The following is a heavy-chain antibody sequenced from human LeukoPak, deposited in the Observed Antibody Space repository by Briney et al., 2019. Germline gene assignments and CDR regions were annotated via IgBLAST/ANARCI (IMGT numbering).Heavy chain of an antibody. CDR1: GFTFSSYS. Sequence: VVSVRLSCAASGFTFSSYSMNWVRQAPGKGLEWVSSMSSSSSYIRYADSVKGRFTISRDNAKNSLYLQMNSLRAEDTAVYYCARDIQLFSAFDYWGQGTLVTVSS. V-gene: IGHV3-21*01. CDR2: MSSSSSYI. J-gene: IGHJ4*02. D-gene: IGHD3-10*02. CDR3: ARDIQLFSAFDY.